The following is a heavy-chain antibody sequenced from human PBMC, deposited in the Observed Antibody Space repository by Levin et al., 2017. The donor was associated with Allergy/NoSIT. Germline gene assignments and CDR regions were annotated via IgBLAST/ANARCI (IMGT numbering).Heavy chain of an antibody. CDR2: FYYSGST. Sequence: SETLSLTCNVSGDSMNSYYWSWIRQPPGKELEWIGCFYYSGSTNYNPSLELPVTMTVDTSKKQFSLRLSSVTAADTAVYYCARHRYGSSWSTTFDSWGQGTLVTVSS. CDR1: GDSMNSYY. D-gene: IGHD6-13*01. V-gene: IGHV4-59*08. J-gene: IGHJ4*02. CDR3: ARHRYGSSWSTTFDS.